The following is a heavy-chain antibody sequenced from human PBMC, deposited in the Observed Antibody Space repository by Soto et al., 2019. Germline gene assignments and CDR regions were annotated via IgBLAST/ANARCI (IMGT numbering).Heavy chain of an antibody. CDR1: GYTFTGYY. CDR3: ASIGGYCSSTSCSKREDYYYGMDV. D-gene: IGHD2-2*01. V-gene: IGHV1-2*02. J-gene: IGHJ6*02. Sequence: ASVKVSCKASGYTFTGYYMHWVRQAPGQGLEWMGWINPNSGGTNYAQKFQGRVTMTRDTSISTAYMELSRLRSDDTAVYYCASIGGYCSSTSCSKREDYYYGMDVWGQGTTVTVSS. CDR2: INPNSGGT.